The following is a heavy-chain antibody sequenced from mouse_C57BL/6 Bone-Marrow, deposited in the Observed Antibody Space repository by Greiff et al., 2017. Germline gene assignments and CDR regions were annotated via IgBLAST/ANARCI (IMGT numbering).Heavy chain of an antibody. Sequence: VQLQQSGAELVRPGASVKLSCTASGFNIKDYYMHWVKQRPEQGLEWIGWIDPENGDTEYASKFQGKATITADTSSKTAYLQLSSLTSEDTAVYYCTTYYYGSPAWFAYWGQGTLVTVSA. V-gene: IGHV14-4*01. D-gene: IGHD1-1*01. CDR2: IDPENGDT. CDR3: TTYYYGSPAWFAY. CDR1: GFNIKDYY. J-gene: IGHJ3*01.